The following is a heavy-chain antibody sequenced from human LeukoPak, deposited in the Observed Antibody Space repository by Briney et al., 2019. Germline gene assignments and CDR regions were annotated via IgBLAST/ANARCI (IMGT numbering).Heavy chain of an antibody. J-gene: IGHJ6*04. CDR3: AELGITMIGGV. Sequence: PGGSLRLSCVASGFNFSSYELNWVRQAPGAGLEWVSYISSSGSTIYYADSVKGRFTISRDNAKNSLYLQMNSLRAEDTAVYYCAELGITMIGGVWGKGTTVTISS. D-gene: IGHD3-10*02. V-gene: IGHV3-48*03. CDR2: ISSSGSTI. CDR1: GFNFSSYE.